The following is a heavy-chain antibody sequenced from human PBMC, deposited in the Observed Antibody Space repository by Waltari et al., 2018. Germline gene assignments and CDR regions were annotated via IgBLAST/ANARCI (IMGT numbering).Heavy chain of an antibody. J-gene: IGHJ4*02. CDR2: INGDGYGI. Sequence: EVQLVEAGGDLVQRGGSLRPPCAATGFTFRAPGFPCVRQAPGKGLVWVSRINGDGYGITYSDSVQGRFTISRDNTKNTLYLQLNSLRAEDTAVYYCARKGGRGYTYGPFYFDYWGRGTLVTVSS. V-gene: IGHV3-74*03. CDR1: GFTFRAPG. D-gene: IGHD5-18*01. CDR3: ARKGGRGYTYGPFYFDY.